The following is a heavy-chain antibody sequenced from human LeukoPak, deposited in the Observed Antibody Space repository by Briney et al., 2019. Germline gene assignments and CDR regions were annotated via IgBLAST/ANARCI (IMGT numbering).Heavy chain of an antibody. V-gene: IGHV1-2*02. CDR2: INPNSGGT. J-gene: IGHJ6*03. D-gene: IGHD3-10*01. CDR3: ARDHGSMVRGVIGRSSDYYYYYYMDV. Sequence: GASVKVSCKASGYTFTGYYMHWVRQAPGQGLEWMGWINPNSGGTNYAQKFQGRVTMTRDTSISTAYMELSRLRSDDTAVYYCARDHGSMVRGVIGRSSDYYYYYYMDVWGKGTTVTVSS. CDR1: GYTFTGYY.